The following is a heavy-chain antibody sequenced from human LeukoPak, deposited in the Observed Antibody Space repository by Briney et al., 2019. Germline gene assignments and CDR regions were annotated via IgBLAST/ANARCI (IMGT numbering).Heavy chain of an antibody. CDR1: GFTFSSYA. V-gene: IGHV3-23*01. D-gene: IGHD3-22*01. J-gene: IGHJ4*02. Sequence: PGGSVRLSCAASGFTFSSYAMSWVRQAPGKGLEWVSAISASAGSADYAHSVQGRVTISRGNSKKPVYMQLNSPRAAATAVYYCANPHGVRRNYYDSSGYRFPAYWGQGTLVTVSS. CDR2: ISASAGSA. CDR3: ANPHGVRRNYYDSSGYRFPAY.